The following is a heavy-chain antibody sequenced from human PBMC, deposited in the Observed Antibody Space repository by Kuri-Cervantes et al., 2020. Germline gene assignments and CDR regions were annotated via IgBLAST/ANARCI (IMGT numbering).Heavy chain of an antibody. CDR3: ARSNPVIPAAMIEVAFDY. CDR1: GYTFSNYG. CDR2: ISVYNGNT. J-gene: IGHJ4*02. Sequence: ASVKVSCKASGYTFSNYGISWVRQAPGQGLEWMGWISVYNGNTNYAQKFQGRVTMTTDTSTSTAYMELRSLRSDDTAVYYCARSNPVIPAAMIEVAFDYWGQGTLVTVSS. V-gene: IGHV1-18*01. D-gene: IGHD2-2*01.